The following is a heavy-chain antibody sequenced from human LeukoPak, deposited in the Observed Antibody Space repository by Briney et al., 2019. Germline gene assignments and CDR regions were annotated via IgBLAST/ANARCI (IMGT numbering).Heavy chain of an antibody. CDR3: ARGVSVAGSLQH. CDR1: GGSVSSGSYY. Sequence: SETLSLTCTVSGGSVSSGSYYWSWIRQPPGKGLEWIGYIYYSGSTNYNPSLKSRVTISVDTSKNQFSLKLSSVTAADTAVYYCARGVSVAGSLQHWGQGTLVTVSS. D-gene: IGHD6-19*01. V-gene: IGHV4-61*01. CDR2: IYYSGST. J-gene: IGHJ1*01.